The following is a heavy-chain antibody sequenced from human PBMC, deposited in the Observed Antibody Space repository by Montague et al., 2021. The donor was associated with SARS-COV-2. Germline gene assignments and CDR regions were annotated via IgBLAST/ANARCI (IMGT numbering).Heavy chain of an antibody. V-gene: IGHV3-72*01. CDR2: IKHKPENYAT. CDR3: ACAKVGTNAFDV. J-gene: IGHJ3*01. Sequence: SLRLSCAASGISFSAHYMDWLRQAPGKGLEWVGRIKHKPENYATXYGASVIGRFTISRDDSRSSLFLQMNSLRTEDSAVYYCACAKVGTNAFDVWGQGTVVSVSS. D-gene: IGHD1-26*01. CDR1: GISFSAHY.